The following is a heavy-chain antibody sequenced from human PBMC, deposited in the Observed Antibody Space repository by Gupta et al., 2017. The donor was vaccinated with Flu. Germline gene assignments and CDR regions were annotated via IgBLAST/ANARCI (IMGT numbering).Heavy chain of an antibody. CDR3: ASHHVNTILGVGRYYGLDG. D-gene: IGHD3-3*01. V-gene: IGHV4-39*02. Sequence: HLQESGPGLVKPSETLSLTCTVSGGSISSGSYYWAWIRQPPGKGLEWIGSLYDKETTHYNPSLKRRVTISVDTSENPFSLRLSSVTAADTAVYDCASHHVNTILGVGRYYGLDGGGQGTKVTVSS. CDR2: LYDKETT. CDR1: GGSISSGSYY. J-gene: IGHJ6*02.